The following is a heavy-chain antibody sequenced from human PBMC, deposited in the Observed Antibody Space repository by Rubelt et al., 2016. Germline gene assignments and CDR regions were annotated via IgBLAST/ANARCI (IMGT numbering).Heavy chain of an antibody. CDR2: IKSKTDGGTT. Sequence: EVQLLESGGGLVQPGGSLRLSCAASGFPFGTYAMNWVRQAPGKGLEWVCRIKSKTDGGTTHYAAPVKGRFTISRDDSKKTVYLQMTGLKTEDTAVYYCTRDSISSSDYWGQGTLVTVSS. V-gene: IGHV3-15*06. CDR1: GFPFGTYA. CDR3: TRDSISSSDY. J-gene: IGHJ4*02. D-gene: IGHD6-6*01.